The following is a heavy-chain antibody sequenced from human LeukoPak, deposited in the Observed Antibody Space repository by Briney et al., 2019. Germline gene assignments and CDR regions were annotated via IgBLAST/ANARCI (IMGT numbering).Heavy chain of an antibody. J-gene: IGHJ4*02. CDR2: ISGSGGST. Sequence: GGSLRLSCAASGFTFSSYAVSWVRQAPGEGLEWVSAISGSGGSTYYPDSVKGRFTISRDNSKNTLYLQMNSLRAEDTAVYYCAKDGQLLPLYFDYWGQGTLVTVSS. V-gene: IGHV3-23*01. CDR1: GFTFSSYA. CDR3: AKDGQLLPLYFDY. D-gene: IGHD2-15*01.